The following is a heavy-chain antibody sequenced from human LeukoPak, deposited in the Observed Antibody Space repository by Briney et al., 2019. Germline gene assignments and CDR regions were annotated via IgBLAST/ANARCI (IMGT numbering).Heavy chain of an antibody. J-gene: IGHJ4*02. V-gene: IGHV3-23*01. CDR2: ISGSGGST. D-gene: IGHD3-3*01. CDR3: AKGKLRFLEWSFFDY. Sequence: GGSLRLSCAASGFTVSSNYMSWVRQAPGKGLEWVSAISGSGGSTYYADSVKGRFTISRDNSKNTLYLQMNSLRAEDTAVYYCAKGKLRFLEWSFFDYWGQGTLVTVSS. CDR1: GFTVSSNY.